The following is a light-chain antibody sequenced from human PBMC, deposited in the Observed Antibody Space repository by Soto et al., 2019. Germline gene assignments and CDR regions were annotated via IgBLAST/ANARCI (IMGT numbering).Light chain of an antibody. CDR3: SSYTSSSVVV. CDR1: SSDVGGYNY. V-gene: IGLV2-14*01. J-gene: IGLJ2*01. Sequence: QSALTQPASVSGSPGQSITISCTGTSSDVGGYNYVSWYQQHPGKAPKLMIYEVSNRPSGVSNRFSGSKSGNTASLTISGLHAEDADDYYCSSYTSSSVVVFGGGTKLTVL. CDR2: EVS.